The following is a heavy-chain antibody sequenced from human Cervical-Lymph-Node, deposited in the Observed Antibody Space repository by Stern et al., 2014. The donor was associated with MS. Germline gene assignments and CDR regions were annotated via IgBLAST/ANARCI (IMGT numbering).Heavy chain of an antibody. V-gene: IGHV3-30*03. CDR2: ISFNGRNI. CDR3: VRERSSRGFDY. CDR1: KFLFSTYG. D-gene: IGHD5/OR15-5a*01. J-gene: IGHJ4*02. Sequence: VQLVESGGGVVQPGRSLRLSCETSKFLFSTYGMHWVRQAPGKGLEWVAGISFNGRNIQYAESVKGRFTISRDNSKNTLYLQKSSLRAEDTAVYYCVRERSSRGFDYWGQGSLVTVSS.